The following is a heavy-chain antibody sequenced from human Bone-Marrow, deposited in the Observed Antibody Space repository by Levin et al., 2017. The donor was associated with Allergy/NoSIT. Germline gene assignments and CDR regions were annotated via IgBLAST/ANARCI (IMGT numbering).Heavy chain of an antibody. CDR3: ARRPDGFDI. CDR2: INHSGST. J-gene: IGHJ3*02. Sequence: SQTLSLTCARYGGSFMGSHWSWIRQSPGKGLEWIGDINHSGSTSYNPSHKSRVTISIDTSKNQFSLNLSSVTAADTAVYYCARRPDGFDIWGQGTMVTVSS. V-gene: IGHV4-34*01. CDR1: GGSFMGSH.